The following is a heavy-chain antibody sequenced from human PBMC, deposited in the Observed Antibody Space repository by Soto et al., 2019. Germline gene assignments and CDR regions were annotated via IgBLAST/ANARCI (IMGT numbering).Heavy chain of an antibody. CDR3: ARHERGWVRGVIGGMGY. CDR1: GGSIRSNNW. Sequence: SETLSLTCAVSGGSIRSNNWWSWVRQPPGKGLEWIGEIFHSGSTHYNPSLKTRVTISVDKSKNQFSLKLSSVTAADTAVYYCARHERGWVRGVIGGMGYWGQGTLVTVAS. J-gene: IGHJ4*02. V-gene: IGHV4-4*02. D-gene: IGHD3-10*01. CDR2: IFHSGST.